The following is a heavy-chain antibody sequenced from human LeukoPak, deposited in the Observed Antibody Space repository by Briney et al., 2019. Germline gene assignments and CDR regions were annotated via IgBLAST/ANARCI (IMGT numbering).Heavy chain of an antibody. V-gene: IGHV1-2*02. CDR1: GYTFTGYY. D-gene: IGHD5-18*01. Sequence: ASVKVSCKSSGYTFTGYYMHWVRQAPGQGLEWMGWINPNNGGTNYAQKFQGRVTMTRDTSISTAYMELNRLRSDDTAVYYCARDPYSNYFDYWGQGTLVTVSS. CDR3: ARDPYSNYFDY. CDR2: INPNNGGT. J-gene: IGHJ4*02.